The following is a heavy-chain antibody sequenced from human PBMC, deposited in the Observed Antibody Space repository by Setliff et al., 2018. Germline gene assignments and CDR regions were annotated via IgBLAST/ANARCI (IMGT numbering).Heavy chain of an antibody. Sequence: SETLSLTCTVYGGSFSDYYWGWIRQPPGKGLEWIAEINHSGSTNYNPSLKSRVTISVDTSKNQFSLKLSSVTAADTAMYYCGFWSGYYKNDYWGQG. CDR2: INHSGST. J-gene: IGHJ4*02. V-gene: IGHV4-34*01. CDR1: GGSFSDYY. D-gene: IGHD3-3*01. CDR3: GFWSGYYKNDY.